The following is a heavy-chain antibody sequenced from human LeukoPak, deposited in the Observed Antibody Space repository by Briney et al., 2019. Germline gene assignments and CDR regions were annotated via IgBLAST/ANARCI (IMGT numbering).Heavy chain of an antibody. CDR3: AKDHLSSWYLYWFDP. CDR1: GFTFTTYW. V-gene: IGHV3-23*01. Sequence: GGSLRLSCATSGFTFTTYWMHWVRQAPGKGLVWVSAISGSGGSTYYADSVKGRFTISRDNSKNTLYLQMNSLRAEDTAVYYCAKDHLSSWYLYWFDPWGQGTLVTVSS. D-gene: IGHD6-13*01. CDR2: ISGSGGST. J-gene: IGHJ5*02.